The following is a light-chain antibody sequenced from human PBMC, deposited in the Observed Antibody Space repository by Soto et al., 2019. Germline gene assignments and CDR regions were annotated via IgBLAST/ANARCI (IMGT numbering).Light chain of an antibody. J-gene: IGKJ1*01. CDR2: ATS. Sequence: EILMTQSPATLSVSPGERATLSCRASQSVNSNLAWYQQKPGQAPRLLISATSTRAAGIPARFSGSGSGTEFTLTIGSLQSEAFAVYYCQQYNSWPRTFGQGTKVEIK. V-gene: IGKV3-15*01. CDR3: QQYNSWPRT. CDR1: QSVNSN.